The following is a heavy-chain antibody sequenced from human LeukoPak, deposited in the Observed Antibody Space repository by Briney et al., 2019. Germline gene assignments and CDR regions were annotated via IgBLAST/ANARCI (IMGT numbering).Heavy chain of an antibody. CDR2: ISYDGSSK. J-gene: IGHJ5*02. CDR3: ARGDKQLLFNRNKGGFDP. D-gene: IGHD2-2*01. CDR1: GFTFSSYA. Sequence: GGSLRLSCAAFGFTFSSYALHWVRQAPGKGLEWVTVISYDGSSKYYADSVKGRFTISRDNSKNTLYLQMNSLRPEDTAVYYCARGDKQLLFNRNKGGFDPWGQGALVTVSS. V-gene: IGHV3-30*04.